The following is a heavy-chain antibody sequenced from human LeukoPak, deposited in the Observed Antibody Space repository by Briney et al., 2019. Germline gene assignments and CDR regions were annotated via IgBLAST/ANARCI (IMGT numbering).Heavy chain of an antibody. J-gene: IGHJ6*02. V-gene: IGHV3-74*01. CDR2: INSDGSWT. Sequence: GGSLRLSCAASGNYWMHWVRQAPGKGLVWVSHINSDGSWTSYADSVKGRFTISKDNAKNTLYLQMNSLRAEDTAVYYCARDRDSYGSNGMDVWGQGTTVTVSS. D-gene: IGHD5-18*01. CDR3: ARDRDSYGSNGMDV. CDR1: GNYW.